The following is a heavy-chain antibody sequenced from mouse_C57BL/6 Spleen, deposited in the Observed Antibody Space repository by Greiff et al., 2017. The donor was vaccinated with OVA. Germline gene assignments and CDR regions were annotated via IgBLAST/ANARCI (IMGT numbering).Heavy chain of an antibody. J-gene: IGHJ2*01. CDR3: ADSTTVVAHVDY. Sequence: QVQLQQPGTELVKPGASVKLSCKASGYTFTSYWMHWVKQRPGQGLEWIGIINPSNGGTNYNEKFKSKATLTVDKSSSQAYILLSSLTSEDAAVDYCADSTTVVAHVDYWGQGTTLTVSS. D-gene: IGHD1-1*01. CDR2: INPSNGGT. V-gene: IGHV1-53*01. CDR1: GYTFTSYW.